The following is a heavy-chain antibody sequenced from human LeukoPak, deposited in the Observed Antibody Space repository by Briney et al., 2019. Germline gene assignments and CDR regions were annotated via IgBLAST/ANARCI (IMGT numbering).Heavy chain of an antibody. D-gene: IGHD2-8*02. CDR3: ARLRWICIGAACYPGFEY. V-gene: IGHV3-7*01. Sequence: GGSLRLSCVASGFMFSDYWMGWVRQAPGKGLEWVANTNPDGSDTAHVDSVRGRFAFSRDNAKNSVYLQMDRLRVEDTAIYYCARLRWICIGAACYPGFEYWGQGTLVTVSP. J-gene: IGHJ4*02. CDR2: TNPDGSDT. CDR1: GFMFSDYW.